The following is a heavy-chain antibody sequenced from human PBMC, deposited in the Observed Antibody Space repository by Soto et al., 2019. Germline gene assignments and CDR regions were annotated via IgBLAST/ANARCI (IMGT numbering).Heavy chain of an antibody. V-gene: IGHV1-69*05. Sequence: SVKVSCKTSGGTFSTHVIGWVLQAPGQGLEWMGGIVPKFGTTNYADKFKGRVTMTTDTSTSTAYMELRSLRSDDTAVYYCVRDLDGSGSYYTDYWGPGTLVT. CDR2: IVPKFGTT. CDR3: VRDLDGSGSYYTDY. J-gene: IGHJ4*02. D-gene: IGHD3-10*01. CDR1: GGTFSTHV.